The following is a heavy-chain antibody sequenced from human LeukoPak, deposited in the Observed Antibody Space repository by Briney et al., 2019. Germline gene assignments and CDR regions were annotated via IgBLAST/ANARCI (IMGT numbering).Heavy chain of an antibody. J-gene: IGHJ4*02. D-gene: IGHD5-18*01. CDR3: ARGRAAMARPFDY. Sequence: PSAPLSLTCAVYGGSFSGYYWSWIRQPPGKGLEWIGEINHSGSTNYNPSLKSRVTISVDTSKNQFSLKLSSVTAADTAVYYCARGRAAMARPFDYWGQGTLVTVSS. V-gene: IGHV4-34*01. CDR1: GGSFSGYY. CDR2: INHSGST.